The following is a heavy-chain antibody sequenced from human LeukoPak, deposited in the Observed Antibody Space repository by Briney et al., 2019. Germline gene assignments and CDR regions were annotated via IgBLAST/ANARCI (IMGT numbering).Heavy chain of an antibody. CDR3: ARGGSGGTY. D-gene: IGHD1-14*01. Sequence: SETLSLTCSVSGGSIGPYYWSWIRQPPGKGLEWIGYIYYSGDTNYNSSLESRVTISVDTSKNQFSLKLTSVTAADTAVYYCARGGSGGTYWGQGTLVVVSS. J-gene: IGHJ4*02. V-gene: IGHV4-59*01. CDR1: GGSIGPYY. CDR2: IYYSGDT.